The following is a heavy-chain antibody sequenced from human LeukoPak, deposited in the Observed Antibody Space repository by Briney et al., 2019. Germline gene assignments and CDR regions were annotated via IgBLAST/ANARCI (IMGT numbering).Heavy chain of an antibody. CDR3: ARDCSSTSCYGGGN. Sequence: GGSLRLSCAASGLTFSSYSMNWVRPAPGKGLEWVSSISSSSSYIYYPDSVKGRFTISRAKAKNSLYLQMNSLRAEDTAVYYCARDCSSTSCYGGGNWGQGTLVTVSS. J-gene: IGHJ4*02. CDR2: ISSSSSYI. CDR1: GLTFSSYS. V-gene: IGHV3-21*01. D-gene: IGHD2-2*01.